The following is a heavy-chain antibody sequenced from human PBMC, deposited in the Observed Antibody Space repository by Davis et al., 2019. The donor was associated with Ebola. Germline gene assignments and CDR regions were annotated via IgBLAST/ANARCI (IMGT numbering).Heavy chain of an antibody. CDR1: GFTFSSYA. CDR3: TTGTTYYYYYGMDV. D-gene: IGHD4-11*01. CDR2: IKSTTDGGTT. J-gene: IGHJ6*02. V-gene: IGHV3-15*07. Sequence: GESLKISCAASGFTFSSYAMHWVRQAPGKGLAWVGRIKSTTDGGTTDYAAPVKGRFTISRDDSYNTLYLQMNSLKTEDTAVYYCTTGTTYYYYYGMDVWGQGTTVTVSS.